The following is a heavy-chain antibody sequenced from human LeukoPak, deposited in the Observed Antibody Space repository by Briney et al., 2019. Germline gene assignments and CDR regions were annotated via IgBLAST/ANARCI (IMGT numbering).Heavy chain of an antibody. J-gene: IGHJ4*02. CDR1: GFTFTAYL. CDR2: MSSDGNAM. V-gene: IGHV3-30-3*01. Sequence: GGSLRLSCAASGFTFTAYLIHWVRQAPGKGLEWVAVMSSDGNAMFYADSVKGRFTISRDNSKNALYLQMNSLRAEDTAVYYCVRESEYYFDHSASFDYWGQGTLVTVSS. D-gene: IGHD3-22*01. CDR3: VRESEYYFDHSASFDY.